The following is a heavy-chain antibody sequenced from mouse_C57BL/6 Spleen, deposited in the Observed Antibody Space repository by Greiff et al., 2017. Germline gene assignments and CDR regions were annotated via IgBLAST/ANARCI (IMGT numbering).Heavy chain of an antibody. V-gene: IGHV1-39*01. D-gene: IGHD1-1*01. CDR1: GYSFTDYY. CDR2: IYPNYGTT. J-gene: IGHJ2*01. CDR3: ARLDYCSSDAFDY. Sequence: EVQLQQSGPELVKPGASVKISCKASGYSFTDYYMNWVKQSHGKSLEWIGVIYPNYGTTSYNQKFKGKATLTVDQSSSTAYMQLNSLTSEDSAVYYCARLDYCSSDAFDYWGQGTTLTVSS.